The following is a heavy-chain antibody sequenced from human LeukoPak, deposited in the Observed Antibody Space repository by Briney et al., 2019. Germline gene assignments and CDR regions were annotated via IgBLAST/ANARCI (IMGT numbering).Heavy chain of an antibody. J-gene: IGHJ4*02. D-gene: IGHD1-7*01. CDR3: ARMLGTANDY. V-gene: IGHV3-66*01. Sequence: GGSLRLSCAASGFTVSSNYMSWVRQAPGKGLEWVSVIYSGGGTYDADSVKGRFTISRDNFENTVYLQMNSLRAEDTAVYHCARMLGTANDYGGQGTLVTVSS. CDR1: GFTVSSNY. CDR2: IYSGGGT.